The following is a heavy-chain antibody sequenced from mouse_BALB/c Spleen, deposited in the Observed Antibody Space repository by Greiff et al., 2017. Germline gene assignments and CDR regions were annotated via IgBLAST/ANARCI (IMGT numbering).Heavy chain of an antibody. CDR1: GYTFTSYW. J-gene: IGHJ1*01. Sequence: VQLQESGPELVRPGASVKMSCKASGYTFTSYWMHWVKQRPGQGLEWIGMIDPSNSETRLNQKFKDKATLNVDKSSNTAYMQLSSLTSEDSAVYYCARSYYGSSYVYWYFDVWGAGTTVTVSS. CDR3: ARSYYGSSYVYWYFDV. D-gene: IGHD1-1*01. V-gene: IGHV1-74*04. CDR2: IDPSNSET.